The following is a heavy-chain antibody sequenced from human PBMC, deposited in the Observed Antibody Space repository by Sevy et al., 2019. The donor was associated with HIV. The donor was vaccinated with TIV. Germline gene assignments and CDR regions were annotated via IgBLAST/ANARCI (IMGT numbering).Heavy chain of an antibody. J-gene: IGHJ3*02. D-gene: IGHD3-22*01. CDR2: IYSGGST. CDR1: GFIVSSNY. Sequence: GGSLRLSCAASGFIVSSNYMCWVRQAPGKGLEWVSVIYSGGSTYYADSVKGRFTISRDSSKNTLYLQMNSLRAEDTAVYYCARGITMMDDAFDIWGQGTMVTVSS. V-gene: IGHV3-53*01. CDR3: ARGITMMDDAFDI.